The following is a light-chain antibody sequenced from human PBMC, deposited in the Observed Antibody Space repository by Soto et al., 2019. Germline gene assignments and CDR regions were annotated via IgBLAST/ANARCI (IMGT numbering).Light chain of an antibody. Sequence: SSQLTHPPSVSLAPGQTARITCGGNNIGIYSVHWYQQRPGQAPVLVVYDGSDRPSGIPERFSGSNSGNTATLTIGRVEAADEAEYYCQVWDNNGGHNYVFGTGTKVTVL. CDR2: DGS. CDR1: NIGIYS. V-gene: IGLV3-21*02. J-gene: IGLJ1*01. CDR3: QVWDNNGGHNYV.